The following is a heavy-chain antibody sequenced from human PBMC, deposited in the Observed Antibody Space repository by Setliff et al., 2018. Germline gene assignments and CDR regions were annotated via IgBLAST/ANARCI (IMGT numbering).Heavy chain of an antibody. V-gene: IGHV4-34*01. Sequence: SETLSLTCAVYGGSFSGYYWSWIRQPPGKGLEWIGEINHTGSTNYSPSLKSRVTISVDTSKNQFSLKLSSVTAADTAVYYCAGGRGWRFDDWGQGTLVTVSS. CDR2: INHTGST. D-gene: IGHD6-19*01. CDR3: AGGRGWRFDD. CDR1: GGSFSGYY. J-gene: IGHJ4*02.